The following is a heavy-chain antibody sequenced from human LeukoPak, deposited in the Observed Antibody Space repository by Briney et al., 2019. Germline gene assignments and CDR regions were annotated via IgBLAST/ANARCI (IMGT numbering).Heavy chain of an antibody. CDR3: ARPRYGSGSYYFDY. Sequence: SETLSLTCAVYGGSFSGYYWSWIRQPPGKGLEWIGEINHSGSTNYNPSLKSRVTISVDTSENQFSLKLSSVTAADTAVYYCARPRYGSGSYYFDYWGQGTLVTVSS. CDR2: INHSGST. J-gene: IGHJ4*02. CDR1: GGSFSGYY. V-gene: IGHV4-34*01. D-gene: IGHD3-10*01.